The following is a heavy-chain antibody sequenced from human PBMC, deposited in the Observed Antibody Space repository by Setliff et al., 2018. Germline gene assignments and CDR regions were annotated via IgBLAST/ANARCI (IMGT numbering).Heavy chain of an antibody. D-gene: IGHD1-1*01. V-gene: IGHV4-59*01. CDR3: ARGANSRGYYYGIDV. CDR2: IYYSGST. CDR1: GGSMSFYY. Sequence: SETLSLTCSVSGGSMSFYYWSWIRQPPGKGLEWIGYIYYSGSTDSNPSLKSRVAISIGTSKNEFSLNLRSVTAADTAVYYCARGANSRGYYYGIDVWGQGTTVTVSS. J-gene: IGHJ6*02.